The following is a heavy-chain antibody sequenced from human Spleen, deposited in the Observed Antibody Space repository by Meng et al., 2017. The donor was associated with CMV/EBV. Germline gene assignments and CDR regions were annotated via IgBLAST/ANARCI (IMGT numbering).Heavy chain of an antibody. CDR3: TRGRARDIVVVPAAVDY. J-gene: IGHJ4*02. D-gene: IGHD2-2*01. Sequence: GESLKISCAASGFTFDDYAMHWVRQAPGKGLEWVGFIRSKAYGGTTEYAASVKGRFTISRDDSKSIAYLQMNSLKTEDTAVYYCTRGRARDIVVVPAAVDYWGQGTLVTVSS. CDR1: GFTFDDYA. V-gene: IGHV3-49*04. CDR2: IRSKAYGGTT.